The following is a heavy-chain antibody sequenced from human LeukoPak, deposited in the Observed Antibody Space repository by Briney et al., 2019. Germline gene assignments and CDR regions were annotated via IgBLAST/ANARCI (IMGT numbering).Heavy chain of an antibody. V-gene: IGHV4-34*01. CDR1: GGSFSGYY. CDR2: INHSGST. J-gene: IGHJ6*03. CDR3: ARVTYYYHSSGYYAYYYYYMDV. Sequence: PSETLSLTCAVYGGSFSGYYWSWIRQPPGKGLEWIGEINHSGSTNYNPSLKSRVTISVDTSKNQFSLKLSSVTAADTAMYYCARVTYYYHSSGYYAYYYYYMDVWGKGTTVTVSS. D-gene: IGHD3-22*01.